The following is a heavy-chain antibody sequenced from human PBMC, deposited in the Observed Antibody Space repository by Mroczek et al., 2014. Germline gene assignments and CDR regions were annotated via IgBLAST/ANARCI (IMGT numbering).Heavy chain of an antibody. D-gene: IGHD2-15*01. Sequence: VQLVESGEAWSSLGGSLRLSCAASGFTVSSNYMSWVRQAPGKGLEWVSVIYSGGSTYYADSVKGRFTISRDNSKNTLYLQMNSLRAEDTAVYYCARGASIVVVVAANWEAFDIWGQGTMVTVSS. CDR3: ARGASIVVVVAANWEAFDI. CDR2: IYSGGST. CDR1: GFTVSSNY. V-gene: IGHV3-66*02. J-gene: IGHJ3*02.